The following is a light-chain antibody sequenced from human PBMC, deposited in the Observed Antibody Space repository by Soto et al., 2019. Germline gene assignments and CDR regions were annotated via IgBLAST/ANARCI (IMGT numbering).Light chain of an antibody. J-gene: IGKJ1*01. V-gene: IGKV1-5*01. CDR1: QSISSW. Sequence: DIQMTQSPSTLSASVGDRVTITCRASQSISSWLAWYQQKPGKAPKLPIYDASSLESGVPSRFSGSGSGTEFTLTISSLQPDDFATYYCQQYNSYSAFGQGTKVDIK. CDR3: QQYNSYSA. CDR2: DAS.